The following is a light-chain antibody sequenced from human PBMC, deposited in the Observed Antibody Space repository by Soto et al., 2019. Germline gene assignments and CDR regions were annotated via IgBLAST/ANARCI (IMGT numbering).Light chain of an antibody. CDR2: GAS. CDR1: QSVSSNF. CDR3: QHYGPPRYT. V-gene: IGKV3-20*01. J-gene: IGKJ2*01. Sequence: EIVLTKSPGTLSLSPGERATLSCRASQSVSSNFLAWYQQKPGQPPRLLMYGASSRATSIPDRFSGSGSGTDFTLTISRLEPEDFAVYYCQHYGPPRYTFGQGTKLEIK.